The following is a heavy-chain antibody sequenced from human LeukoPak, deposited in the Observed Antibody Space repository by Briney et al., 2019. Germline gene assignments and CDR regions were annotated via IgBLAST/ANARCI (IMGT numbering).Heavy chain of an antibody. J-gene: IGHJ4*02. CDR2: IYYSGST. CDR1: GGSISSYY. CDR3: AREVPTYYYFDY. D-gene: IGHD3-10*01. V-gene: IGHV4-59*01. Sequence: PSETLSLTCTVSGGSISSYYWSWIRQPPGKGLEWSGYIYYSGSTNYNPSLKSRVTISVDTSKNQFPLKLSSVTAADTAVYYCAREVPTYYYFDYWGQGPLVTVSS.